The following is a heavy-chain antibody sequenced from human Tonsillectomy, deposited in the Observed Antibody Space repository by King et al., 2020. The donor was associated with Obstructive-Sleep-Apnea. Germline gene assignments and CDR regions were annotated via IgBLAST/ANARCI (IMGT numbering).Heavy chain of an antibody. D-gene: IGHD3-22*01. V-gene: IGHV3-15*01. Sequence: VQLVESGGGLVKSGVSLRLFCAVSTVSFSNAWMGCVRQARGNGLVWGGRIKSKTDRGTADYAAPVKGRFTSSRDDSKNTRSLQMNSLKTEDTAVYYCTTETYYYDSCGYYGVDYWGQGTLVTVSS. J-gene: IGHJ4*02. CDR3: TTETYYYDSCGYYGVDY. CDR2: IKSKTDRGTA. CDR1: TVSFSNAW.